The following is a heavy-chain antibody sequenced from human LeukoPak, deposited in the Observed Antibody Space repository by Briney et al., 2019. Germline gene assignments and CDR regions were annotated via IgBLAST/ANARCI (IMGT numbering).Heavy chain of an antibody. J-gene: IGHJ5*02. CDR1: GGTFSSYT. CDR2: IIPILGIA. V-gene: IGHV1-69*02. CDR3: ARADCGGDCYNP. D-gene: IGHD2-21*01. Sequence: GASVRVSCKASGGTFSSYTISWVRQAPGQGLEWMGRIIPILGIANYAQKFQGRVTITADKSTSTAYVELSSLRSEDTAVYYCARADCGGDCYNPWGQGTLVTVSS.